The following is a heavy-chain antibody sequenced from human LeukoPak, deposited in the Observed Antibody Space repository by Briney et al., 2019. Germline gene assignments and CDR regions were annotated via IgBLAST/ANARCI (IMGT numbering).Heavy chain of an antibody. CDR3: ARESGYYGSGTYWNYFDY. J-gene: IGHJ4*02. CDR2: ISWNSGSI. Sequence: GGSLRLSCAASGFTFSSYAMNWVRQAPGKGLEWVSGISWNSGSIGYADSVKGRFTISRDNAKNSLYLQMNSLRAEDTAVYYCARESGYYGSGTYWNYFDYWGQGTLVTISS. D-gene: IGHD3-10*01. CDR1: GFTFSSYA. V-gene: IGHV3-20*04.